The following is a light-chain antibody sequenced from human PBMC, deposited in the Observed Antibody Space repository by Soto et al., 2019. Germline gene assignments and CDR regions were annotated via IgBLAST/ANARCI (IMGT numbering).Light chain of an antibody. V-gene: IGKV3-20*01. CDR2: GAS. J-gene: IGKJ4*01. Sequence: EFVLTQSPGKLSLSPGERATLSCRASQSISSSFLAWYQQKPGQAPRLLIYGASSRGTGIPDRFSGSGSGTDFTFTISRLEPEDFAVYYCQQYGSSTPLTFGGGNKVEIK. CDR3: QQYGSSTPLT. CDR1: QSISSSF.